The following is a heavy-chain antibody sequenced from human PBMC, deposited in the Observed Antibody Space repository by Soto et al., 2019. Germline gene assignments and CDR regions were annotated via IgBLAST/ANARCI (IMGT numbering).Heavy chain of an antibody. CDR3: ARGGYNYGMDV. V-gene: IGHV1-18*01. J-gene: IGHJ6*02. CDR2: ISPYNGNT. CDR1: GYTFTSYG. Sequence: ASVKVSCKASGYTFTSYGISWVRQAPGQGLEWMGWISPYNGNTEYAQKPQGRVTMSTDTSTSTAYMELRSLRSDDTAMYYCARGGYNYGMDVWGQGTTVTVSS.